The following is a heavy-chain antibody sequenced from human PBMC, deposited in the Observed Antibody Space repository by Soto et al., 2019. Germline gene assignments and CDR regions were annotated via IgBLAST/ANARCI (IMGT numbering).Heavy chain of an antibody. V-gene: IGHV4-34*01. J-gene: IGHJ4*02. CDR3: ARDNITGLFDY. CDR2: INHSGST. CDR1: GGSFSGYY. Sequence: QVQLQQWGAGLLKPSETLSLTCAVYGGSFSGYYWTWIRQPPGTGLEWIGEINHSGSTNYNPSLKSRVTISVDTTKNQISLKLTSVTAADTAVYYCARDNITGLFDYRGQGTLGTVSS. D-gene: IGHD2-8*02.